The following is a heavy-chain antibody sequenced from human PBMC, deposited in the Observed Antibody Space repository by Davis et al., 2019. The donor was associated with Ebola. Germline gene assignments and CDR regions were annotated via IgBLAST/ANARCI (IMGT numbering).Heavy chain of an antibody. CDR3: ARGHGDLLGPHFDY. D-gene: IGHD4-17*01. CDR2: IFHSGTT. V-gene: IGHV4-4*02. CDR1: GGSINKNW. Sequence: SQTLSLTCGVSGGSINKNWWTWVRQPPGKGLEWIGEIFHSGTTNYNPSLKSRVIILLDTSKNQISLKLSSVTAADTAVYYCARGHGDLLGPHFDYWGQGTLVTVSS. J-gene: IGHJ4*02.